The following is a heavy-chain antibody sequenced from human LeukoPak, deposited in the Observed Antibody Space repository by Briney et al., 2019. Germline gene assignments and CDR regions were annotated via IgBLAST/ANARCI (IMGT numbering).Heavy chain of an antibody. CDR3: AKELYSSSASDY. J-gene: IGHJ4*02. CDR1: GFNFGSNW. V-gene: IGHV3-7*03. D-gene: IGHD6-13*01. Sequence: GGSLRLSCAASGFNFGSNWMSWVRQAPGKGLEWVANIKQDGSEKYYVDSVKGRFTISRDNAKNSLYLQMNSLRAEDTAVYYCAKELYSSSASDYWGQGTLVTVSS. CDR2: IKQDGSEK.